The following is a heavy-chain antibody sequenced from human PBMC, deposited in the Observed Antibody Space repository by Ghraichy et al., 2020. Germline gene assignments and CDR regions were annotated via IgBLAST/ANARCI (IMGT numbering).Heavy chain of an antibody. D-gene: IGHD6-25*01. Sequence: ASVKVSCKASGYTFRNYAISWVRQAPGQGLEWMGWISTYNGDTSYAQKVQGRFTMTTDTSTSTVYMELRSLKSDDTAVYYCARDPSNTSGRSIYFDFWGQGTLVTVSS. CDR2: ISTYNGDT. CDR1: GYTFRNYA. V-gene: IGHV1-18*01. CDR3: ARDPSNTSGRSIYFDF. J-gene: IGHJ4*02.